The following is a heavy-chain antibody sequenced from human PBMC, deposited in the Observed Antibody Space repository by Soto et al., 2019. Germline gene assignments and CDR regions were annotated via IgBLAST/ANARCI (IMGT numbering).Heavy chain of an antibody. V-gene: IGHV4-31*03. D-gene: IGHD6-13*01. Sequence: QVQLQASGPGLVKPSQTLSLTCTVSGGSTSSGGYYWSSIRQHPGKAMEWIGYIYYSGSTYYNPSLKSRVTISIDTSKNQFSLKLSSVTAADTAVYYCATTPCIAAAGPHYYYMDVWGKGTTVTVSS. CDR2: IYYSGST. J-gene: IGHJ6*03. CDR3: ATTPCIAAAGPHYYYMDV. CDR1: GGSTSSGGYY.